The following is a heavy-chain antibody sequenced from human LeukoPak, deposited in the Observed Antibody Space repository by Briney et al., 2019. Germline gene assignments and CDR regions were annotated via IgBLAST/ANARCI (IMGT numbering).Heavy chain of an antibody. CDR1: GYTFTSYG. J-gene: IGHJ3*02. CDR2: ISAYNGNT. CDR3: ARAGFYDSSGYYVPWAFDI. D-gene: IGHD3-22*01. Sequence: ASVKTSCKASGYTFTSYGISWVREAPGQGLEWMGWISAYNGNTKNAQNLQGRVTMTTDTSTTTAYMELRSLRSDDTAVYYCARAGFYDSSGYYVPWAFDIWGQGTMVTVSS. V-gene: IGHV1-18*01.